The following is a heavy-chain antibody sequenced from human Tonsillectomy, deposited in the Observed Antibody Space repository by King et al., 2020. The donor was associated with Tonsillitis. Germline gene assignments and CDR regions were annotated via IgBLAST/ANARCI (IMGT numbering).Heavy chain of an antibody. J-gene: IGHJ6*02. V-gene: IGHV3-9*01. CDR3: AKDMGPGIGAGGTRNYYYGMDV. CDR1: GFSFDDSA. D-gene: IGHD6-13*01. Sequence: VQLVESGGGLVQPGRSLRLSCAASGFSFDDSAMHWVRQGPGKGLEWVSGISWNSGYIAYADSVKGRFTISRDSAKNSLYLQMNSLRVEDTALYYCAKDMGPGIGAGGTRNYYYGMDVGGQGTTVTVSS. CDR2: ISWNSGYI.